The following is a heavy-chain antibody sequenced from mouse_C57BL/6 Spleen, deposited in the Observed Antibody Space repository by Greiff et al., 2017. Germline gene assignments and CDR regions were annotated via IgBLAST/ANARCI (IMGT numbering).Heavy chain of an antibody. CDR1: GYTFTSYW. J-gene: IGHJ2*01. CDR3: ARRGIYYGNYGGYFDY. D-gene: IGHD2-1*01. CDR2: IDPSDSET. V-gene: IGHV1-52*01. Sequence: VQLQQPGAELVRPGSSVKLSCKASGYTFTSYWMHWVKQRPIQGLEWIGNIDPSDSETHYNQKFKDKATLTVDKSSSTAYMQLSSLTSEDSAVYYCARRGIYYGNYGGYFDYWGQGTTLTVSS.